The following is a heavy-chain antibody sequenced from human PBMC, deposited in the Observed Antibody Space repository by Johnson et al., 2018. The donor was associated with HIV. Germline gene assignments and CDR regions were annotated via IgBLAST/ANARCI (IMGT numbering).Heavy chain of an antibody. V-gene: IGHV3-20*04. CDR2: INWNGGNT. D-gene: IGHD3-10*01. J-gene: IGHJ3*01. CDR1: GFTFDDYG. Sequence: MQLVESGGGVVRPGGSLRVSCAASGFTFDDYGMSWVRQAPGKGLEWVSGINWNGGNTGYADSVKGRFIISRDNAKNSLYLQMNSLRAEDTAVYYCARGGLLWFGHPADWGQGTMVTVSS. CDR3: ARGGLLWFGHPAD.